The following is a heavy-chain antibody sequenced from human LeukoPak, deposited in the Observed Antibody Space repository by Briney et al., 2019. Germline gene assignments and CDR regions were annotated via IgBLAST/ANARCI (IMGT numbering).Heavy chain of an antibody. CDR1: GGSVSSYY. Sequence: SETLSLTCTVSGGSVSSYYWNWIRQSPEKGLEWIGNIYYIGGTNCDPSLKSRVTLSMDTSKNQFSLKLTSVTAADTAVFYCARGSGGGPFDYWGQGTLVTVSS. J-gene: IGHJ4*02. CDR3: ARGSGGGPFDY. V-gene: IGHV4-59*02. D-gene: IGHD6-25*01. CDR2: IYYIGGT.